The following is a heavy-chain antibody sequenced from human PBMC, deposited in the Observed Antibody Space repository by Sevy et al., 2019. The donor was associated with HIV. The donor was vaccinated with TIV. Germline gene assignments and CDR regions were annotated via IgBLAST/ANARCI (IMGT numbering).Heavy chain of an antibody. J-gene: IGHJ3*01. Sequence: GGSLRLSCVASSGFTFSSYRMSWVRQAPGKGLEWVANIKQDGRVKYYVDSVRGRFAISRDNAKNSLYLQMNTLRADDTALYYCARGTYYYDSGGYYHDAFDLWGQGTMVTVSS. CDR1: GFTFSSYR. V-gene: IGHV3-7*03. D-gene: IGHD3-22*01. CDR2: IKQDGRVK. CDR3: ARGTYYYDSGGYYHDAFDL.